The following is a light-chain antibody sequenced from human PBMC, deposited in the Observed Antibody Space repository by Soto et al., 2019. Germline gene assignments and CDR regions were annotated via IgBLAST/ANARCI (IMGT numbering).Light chain of an antibody. CDR1: QSLLHTSGDNY. V-gene: IGKV2-28*01. CDR2: LGS. J-gene: IGKJ1*01. Sequence: DIVMTQSPLSLSVTPGEPASISCRSSQSLLHTSGDNYLDWYLQRPGQSPQLLIYLGSKRASGVSDRFSGSGSVISCTRRISIVEAEDVGFYYCMQAQQIPRTFGQGTKVEIK. CDR3: MQAQQIPRT.